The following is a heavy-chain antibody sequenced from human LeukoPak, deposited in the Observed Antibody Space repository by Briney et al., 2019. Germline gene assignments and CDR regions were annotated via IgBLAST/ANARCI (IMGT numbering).Heavy chain of an antibody. D-gene: IGHD3-10*01. V-gene: IGHV4-4*07. CDR1: GGSISSYY. CDR3: APGDHSGFWFDP. J-gene: IGHJ5*02. Sequence: PSETLSLTCTVSGGSISSYYWSWIRQPAGKGLEWIGRIYTSGSTNYNPSLKSRVTMSVDTSKNQFSLKLSSVTAADTAAYHCAPGDHSGFWFDPWGQGTLVTVSS. CDR2: IYTSGST.